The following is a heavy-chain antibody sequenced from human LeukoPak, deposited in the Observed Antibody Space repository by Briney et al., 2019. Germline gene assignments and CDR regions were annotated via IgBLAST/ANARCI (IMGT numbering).Heavy chain of an antibody. Sequence: PGGSLRLSCAASGFTFSSYSMNWVRQAPGKGLEWASSISSSSSYIYYADSVKGRFTISRDNAKNSLYLQMNSLRAEDTAVYYCARDSYYYDSSGYYYPISFDYWGQGTLVTVSS. J-gene: IGHJ4*02. CDR2: ISSSSSYI. CDR3: ARDSYYYDSSGYYYPISFDY. V-gene: IGHV3-21*01. D-gene: IGHD3-22*01. CDR1: GFTFSSYS.